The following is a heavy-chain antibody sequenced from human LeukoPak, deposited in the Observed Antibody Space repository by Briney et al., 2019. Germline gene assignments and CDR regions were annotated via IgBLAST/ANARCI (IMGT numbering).Heavy chain of an antibody. V-gene: IGHV3-72*01. CDR2: IRNKANSYTT. Sequence: GSLRLSCAASGFTFSDHYMDWVRQAPGKGLEWVGRIRNKANSYTTEYAASVKGRFTISRDDSKNSLYLQMNSLKTEDTAVYYCARDGDRGVSFYFDVWGQNTGHTVSS. J-gene: IGHJ4*02. D-gene: IGHD3-10*01. CDR3: ARDGDRGVSFYFDV. CDR1: GFTFSDHY.